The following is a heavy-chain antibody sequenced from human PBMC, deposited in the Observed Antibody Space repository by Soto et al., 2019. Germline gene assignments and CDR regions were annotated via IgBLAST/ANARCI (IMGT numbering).Heavy chain of an antibody. CDR3: ARRAGDYPYYYGMDV. Sequence: PGGSLRLSCAASGFTFSSYSMNWVRQAPGKGLEWVSSISSSSAIYYADSVRGRFTISRDNAKNSLYLQMNSLRDEDTAVYYCARRAGDYPYYYGMDVWGQGTTVTVSS. V-gene: IGHV3-48*02. CDR1: GFTFSSYS. CDR2: ISSSSAI. J-gene: IGHJ6*02. D-gene: IGHD4-17*01.